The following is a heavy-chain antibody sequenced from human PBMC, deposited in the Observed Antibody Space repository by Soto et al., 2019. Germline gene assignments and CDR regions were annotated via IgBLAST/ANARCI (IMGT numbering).Heavy chain of an antibody. V-gene: IGHV4-34*01. J-gene: IGHJ6*02. D-gene: IGHD3-3*01. CDR3: ARFTWSKGMDV. CDR2: INHSGSA. Sequence: SETLSLTCAVYGGSFSGYYWSWIRQPPGKGLEWIGEINHSGSANYNPSLKSRVTISVDTSKNQFSLKLSSVTAADTAVYYCARFTWSKGMDVWGQGTTVTVSS. CDR1: GGSFSGYY.